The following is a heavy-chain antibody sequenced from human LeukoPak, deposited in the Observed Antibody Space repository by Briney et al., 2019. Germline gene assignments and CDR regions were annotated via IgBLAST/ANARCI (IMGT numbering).Heavy chain of an antibody. CDR3: SREIRPAGTDS. CDR2: INADGSAT. V-gene: IGHV3-74*01. J-gene: IGHJ4*02. Sequence: GGSLRLSCAASGLTFSSYWIHWVRQAPGKGLVWVSRINADGSATGYADSVKGRFTISRDNAKNTLYLQMNSLRAEDTAVYYCSREIRPAGTDSWGQGTLVTVSS. D-gene: IGHD6-13*01. CDR1: GLTFSSYW.